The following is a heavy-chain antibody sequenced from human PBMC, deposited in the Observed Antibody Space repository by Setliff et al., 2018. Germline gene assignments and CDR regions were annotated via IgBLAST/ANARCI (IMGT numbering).Heavy chain of an antibody. CDR3: ARDPLTTNRRRAFDI. V-gene: IGHV4-31*03. Sequence: SETLSLTCTVSGGSISSGGYYWSWIRQHPGKGLEWIGYIYYSGSTYYNPSLKSRVTISVDTSKNQFSLKLSSVTAADPAVYYCARDPLTTNRRRAFDIWAKGQWSPSPQ. CDR2: IYYSGST. J-gene: IGHJ3*02. D-gene: IGHD4-17*01. CDR1: GGSISSGGYY.